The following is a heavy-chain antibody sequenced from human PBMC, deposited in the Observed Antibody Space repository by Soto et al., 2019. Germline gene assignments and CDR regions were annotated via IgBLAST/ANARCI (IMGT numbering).Heavy chain of an antibody. V-gene: IGHV1-46*01. CDR3: ARGPRRAAAALDY. J-gene: IGHJ4*02. CDR2: IIPSGGSP. Sequence: ASVTVSCKASGYTFTSYYLYWVRQAPGQGLEWMGIIIPSGGSPSYAQKFQGRVTMTRDTSTSTVYMELSSLRSEDTAIYYCARGPRRAAAALDYWGQGTLVTVAS. D-gene: IGHD6-13*01. CDR1: GYTFTSYY.